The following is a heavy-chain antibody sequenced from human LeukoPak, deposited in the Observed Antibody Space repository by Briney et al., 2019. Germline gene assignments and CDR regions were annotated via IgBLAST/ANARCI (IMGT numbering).Heavy chain of an antibody. Sequence: PGGSLRLSCAASGFTFSSYEMNWVRQAPGKGLEWVSYISSSGSTIYYADSVKGRFTISRDNAKNSLYLQMNSLRAEDTAVYYCARRELRYFDWLRAFDIWGRGTMVTVSS. J-gene: IGHJ3*02. V-gene: IGHV3-48*03. CDR2: ISSSGSTI. CDR3: ARRELRYFDWLRAFDI. CDR1: GFTFSSYE. D-gene: IGHD3-9*01.